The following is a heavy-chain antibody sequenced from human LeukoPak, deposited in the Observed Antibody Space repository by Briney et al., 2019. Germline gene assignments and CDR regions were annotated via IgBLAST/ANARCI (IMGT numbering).Heavy chain of an antibody. J-gene: IGHJ4*02. D-gene: IGHD6-13*01. Sequence: GGSLRLSCAASGFTFSSYGMHWVRQAPGKGLEGVAVISDDGSNKYYADSVKGRFTISRDNSKNTLYLQMNSLRAEDTAVYYCARDRQYSSSWLYFDYWGQGTLVTVSS. CDR1: GFTFSSYG. V-gene: IGHV3-30-3*01. CDR3: ARDRQYSSSWLYFDY. CDR2: ISDDGSNK.